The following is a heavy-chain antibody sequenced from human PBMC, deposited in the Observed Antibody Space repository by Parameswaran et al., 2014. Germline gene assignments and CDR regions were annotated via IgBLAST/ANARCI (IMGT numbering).Heavy chain of an antibody. CDR3: ARDRPGLWLGYYYYGMDV. J-gene: IGHJ6*02. Sequence: RWIRQPPGKGLEWVANIKEDGSEKYYVDSVKGRFTISRDNAKNSLYLQMNSLRAEDTAVYYCARDRPGLWLGYYYYGMDVWGQGTTVTVSS. D-gene: IGHD5-18*01. CDR2: IKEDGSEK. V-gene: IGHV3-7*01.